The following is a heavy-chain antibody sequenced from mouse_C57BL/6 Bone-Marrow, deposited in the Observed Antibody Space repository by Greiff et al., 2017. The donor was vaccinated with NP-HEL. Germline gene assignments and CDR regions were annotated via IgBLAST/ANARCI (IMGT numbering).Heavy chain of an antibody. CDR3: ALASYYHYFDY. V-gene: IGHV1-42*01. Sequence: EVQLQQSGPELVKPGASVKISCKASGYSFTGYYMNWVKQSPEKSLEWIGEINPSTGGTTYNQTFKAKATLTVDKSSSTAYMQLKSLTSEDSAVYYCALASYYHYFDYWGQGTTLTVSS. D-gene: IGHD2-12*01. J-gene: IGHJ2*01. CDR2: INPSTGGT. CDR1: GYSFTGYY.